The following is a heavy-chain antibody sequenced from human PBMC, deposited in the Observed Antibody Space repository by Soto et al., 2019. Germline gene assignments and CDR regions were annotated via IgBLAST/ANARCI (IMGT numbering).Heavy chain of an antibody. CDR3: AKQADAPRITGSPPADY. D-gene: IGHD1-20*01. CDR2: ISGSGGST. Sequence: GGSLRLSCAASGFTFSSYAMSWVRQAPGKGLEWVSAISGSGGSTYYADSVKGRFTISRDNSKNTLYLQMNSLRAEDTAVYYCAKQADAPRITGSPPADYWGQGTLVTVSS. J-gene: IGHJ4*02. CDR1: GFTFSSYA. V-gene: IGHV3-23*01.